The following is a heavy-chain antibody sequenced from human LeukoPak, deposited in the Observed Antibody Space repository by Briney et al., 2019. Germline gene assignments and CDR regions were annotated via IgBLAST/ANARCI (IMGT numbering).Heavy chain of an antibody. V-gene: IGHV1-46*01. CDR3: ARDYVWGSYRRSTYFDY. D-gene: IGHD3-16*02. CDR1: GYTFTSYY. J-gene: IGHJ4*02. Sequence: GASVKVSCKASGYTFTSYYMHWVRQAPGQGLEWMGIINPSGGSTSYAQKFQGRVTMTRDTSTSTVYMELSSLRSEDAAVYYCARDYVWGSYRRSTYFDYWGQGTLVTVSS. CDR2: INPSGGST.